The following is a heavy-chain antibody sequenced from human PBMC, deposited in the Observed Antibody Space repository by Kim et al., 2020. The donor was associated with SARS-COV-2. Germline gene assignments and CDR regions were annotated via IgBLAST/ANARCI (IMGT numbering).Heavy chain of an antibody. CDR2: INTNTGNP. Sequence: ASVKVSCKASGYTFTSYAMNWMRQAPGQGLEWMGWINTNTGNPTYAQGFTGRFVFSLDTSVSTAYLQISSLKAEDTAVYYCARGIILTGYHNWFDPWGQGTLVTVSS. CDR1: GYTFTSYA. J-gene: IGHJ5*02. V-gene: IGHV7-4-1*02. D-gene: IGHD3-9*01. CDR3: ARGIILTGYHNWFDP.